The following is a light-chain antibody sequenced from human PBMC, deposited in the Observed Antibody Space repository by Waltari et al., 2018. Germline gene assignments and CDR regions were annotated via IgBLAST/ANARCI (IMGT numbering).Light chain of an antibody. CDR1: QDIRNW. Sequence: DIQMTQSPSSVSASVGDRVTMTCRASQDIRNWLAWYQQKPGKAPNLLIYATSSLQTGGPSRFSGSGSGTEFTLTISSLQPEDFATYYCQQANSFPITFGPGTKVDFK. CDR3: QQANSFPIT. J-gene: IGKJ3*01. CDR2: ATS. V-gene: IGKV1-12*01.